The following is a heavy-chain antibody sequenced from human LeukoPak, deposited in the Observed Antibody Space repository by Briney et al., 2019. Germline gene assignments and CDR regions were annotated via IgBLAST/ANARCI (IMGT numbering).Heavy chain of an antibody. J-gene: IGHJ4*02. CDR2: FDPEDGET. CDR3: ARSANRHSSSWYSDY. D-gene: IGHD6-13*01. CDR1: GYTLTELS. Sequence: ASVKVSCKVSGYTLTELSMHWVRQAPGKGLEWMGGFDPEDGETIYAQKFQGRVTMTEDTSTDTAYMELSSLRSEDTAVYYCARSANRHSSSWYSDYWGQGTLVTVSS. V-gene: IGHV1-24*01.